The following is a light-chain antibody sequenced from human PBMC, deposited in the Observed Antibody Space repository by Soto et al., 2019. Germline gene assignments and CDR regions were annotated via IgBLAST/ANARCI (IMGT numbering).Light chain of an antibody. V-gene: IGLV1-51*01. CDR3: ATCDTRLSAGV. J-gene: IGLJ3*02. Sequence: QSVLTQPPSVSAAPGQRVTISCSGSSSNIATNYVSWYQHLPGASPRLLICDDNKRPSGIPDRFSGSKYGTSATLDITGLQTGDEADYYCATCDTRLSAGVFGGGTNLTVL. CDR2: DDN. CDR1: SSNIATNY.